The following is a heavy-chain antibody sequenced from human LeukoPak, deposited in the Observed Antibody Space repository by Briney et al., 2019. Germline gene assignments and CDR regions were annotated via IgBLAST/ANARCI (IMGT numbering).Heavy chain of an antibody. V-gene: IGHV4-31*03. J-gene: IGHJ5*02. Sequence: SQTLPLTCTVSGGSISSGGYYWRWIRQHPGKGLEWIGYIYYSGSTYYNPSLKSRVTISVDTSKNQFSLKLSSVTAADTAVYYCARDLGYCSGGSCYRGRWFDPWGQGTLVTVSS. CDR2: IYYSGST. CDR1: GGSISSGGYY. D-gene: IGHD2-15*01. CDR3: ARDLGYCSGGSCYRGRWFDP.